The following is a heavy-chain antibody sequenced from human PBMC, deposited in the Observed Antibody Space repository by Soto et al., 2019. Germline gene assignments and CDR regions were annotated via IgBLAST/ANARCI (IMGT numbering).Heavy chain of an antibody. CDR3: ARGTRGSCNDY. D-gene: IGHD2-15*01. V-gene: IGHV4-34*01. Sequence: SETLSLTCAVYGGSFSGYYWSWIRQPPGKGLEWIGEINHSGSTNYNPSLKSRVTISVDTSKNQFSLKLSSVTAADTAVYYCARGTRGSCNDYWGQGTLVTVSS. CDR1: GGSFSGYY. J-gene: IGHJ4*02. CDR2: INHSGST.